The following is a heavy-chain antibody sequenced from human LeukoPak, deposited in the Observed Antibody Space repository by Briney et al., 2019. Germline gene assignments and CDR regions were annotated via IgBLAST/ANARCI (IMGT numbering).Heavy chain of an antibody. V-gene: IGHV3-53*01. CDR3: ARGVDSSGWYGGPFDY. CDR1: VFTVSSNY. Sequence: GGSLRLSCAASVFTVSSNYMSWVRQARGKGLEWVSVIYSGGSTYYADSVKGRFTISRDNSKNTLYLQMNSLRAEDTAVYYCARGVDSSGWYGGPFDYWGQGTLLTVSS. J-gene: IGHJ4*02. CDR2: IYSGGST. D-gene: IGHD6-19*01.